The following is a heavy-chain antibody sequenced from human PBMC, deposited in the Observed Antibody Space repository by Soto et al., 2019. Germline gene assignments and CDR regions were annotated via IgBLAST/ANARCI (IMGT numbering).Heavy chain of an antibody. D-gene: IGHD1-26*01. CDR1: GFTFSSYG. CDR2: ISYDGSNK. V-gene: IGHV3-30*18. CDR3: ANLVGDAFDI. J-gene: IGHJ3*02. Sequence: QVQLVESGGGVVQPGRSLRLSCAASGFTFSSYGRHWVRQAPGKGLEWVAVISYDGSNKYYADSVKGRFTISRDNSKNTLYLQMNSLRAEDTAVYYCANLVGDAFDIWGQGTMVTVSS.